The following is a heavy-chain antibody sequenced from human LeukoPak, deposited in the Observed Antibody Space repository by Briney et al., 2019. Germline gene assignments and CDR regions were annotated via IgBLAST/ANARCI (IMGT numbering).Heavy chain of an antibody. Sequence: GGSLRLSCASSGFTFSHYAMHWVRQAPGKGLEWVSAISGSGGSTYYADSVKGRCTISRDNSKNTLYLQMNSLRAEDTAVYYCAKEDYYDSSGYYYVPGDFDYWGQGTLVTVSS. V-gene: IGHV3-23*01. D-gene: IGHD3-22*01. CDR1: GFTFSHYA. CDR2: ISGSGGST. CDR3: AKEDYYDSSGYYYVPGDFDY. J-gene: IGHJ4*02.